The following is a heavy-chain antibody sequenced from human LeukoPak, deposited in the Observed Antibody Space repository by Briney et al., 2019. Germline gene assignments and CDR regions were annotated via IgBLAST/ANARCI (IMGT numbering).Heavy chain of an antibody. Sequence: SETLSLTCAVYGGSFSGYYWSWIRQPPGKGLEWIGTIYYSGTTYYNPSLKSRVTISVDTSKNQFSLKHSSVTAADTAVYYCARLVVPAAMGHGLDYWGQGTMVTVSS. CDR1: GGSFSGYY. CDR2: IYYSGTT. CDR3: ARLVVPAAMGHGLDY. J-gene: IGHJ4*02. D-gene: IGHD2-2*01. V-gene: IGHV4-34*01.